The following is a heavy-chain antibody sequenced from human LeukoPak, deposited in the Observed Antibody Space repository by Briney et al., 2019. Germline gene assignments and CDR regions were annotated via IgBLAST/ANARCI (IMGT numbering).Heavy chain of an antibody. CDR1: GGSFGGYY. CDR3: AREAEDAFDI. V-gene: IGHV4-34*01. J-gene: IGHJ3*02. Sequence: SETLSLTCAVYGGSFGGYYWSWIRQPPGKGLEWIGEINHSGSTNYNPSLKSRVTISVDTSKNQFSLKLSSVTAADTAVYYCAREAEDAFDIWGQGTMVTVSS. CDR2: INHSGST. D-gene: IGHD6-19*01.